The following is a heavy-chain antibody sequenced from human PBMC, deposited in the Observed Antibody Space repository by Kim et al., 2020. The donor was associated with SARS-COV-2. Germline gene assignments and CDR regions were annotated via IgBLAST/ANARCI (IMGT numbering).Heavy chain of an antibody. CDR3: AKGADYYDSSGYSTWYDY. CDR1: GFTFSSYA. J-gene: IGHJ4*02. D-gene: IGHD3-22*01. V-gene: IGHV3-23*01. Sequence: GGSLRLSCAASGFTFSSYAMSWVRQAPGKGLEWVSAISGSGGSTYYADSVKGRFTISRDNSKNTLYLQMNSLRAEDTAVYYCAKGADYYDSSGYSTWYDYWGQGTLVTVSS. CDR2: ISGSGGST.